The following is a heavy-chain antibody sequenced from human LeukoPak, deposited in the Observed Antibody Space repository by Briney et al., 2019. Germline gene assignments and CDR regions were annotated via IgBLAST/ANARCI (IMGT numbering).Heavy chain of an antibody. Sequence: SETLSLTCTVSGDSINSYYWSWIRQPPGKGLEWIGYIYYSGSTKYNPSIKSRVTISVDTSENQFSLKLSSVTAADTAVYYCARSLRGYNFATDYWGQGTLVSVSS. CDR2: IYYSGST. D-gene: IGHD1-1*01. J-gene: IGHJ4*02. V-gene: IGHV4-59*08. CDR1: GDSINSYY. CDR3: ARSLRGYNFATDY.